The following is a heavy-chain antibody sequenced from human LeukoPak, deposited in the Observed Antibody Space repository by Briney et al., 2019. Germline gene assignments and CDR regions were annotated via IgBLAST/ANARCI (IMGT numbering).Heavy chain of an antibody. CDR3: ARDIAVAGTFVNY. CDR2: INSDGSST. D-gene: IGHD6-19*01. V-gene: IGHV3-74*01. J-gene: IGHJ4*02. Sequence: PGGPLRLCCAASGITFSSYWMHWVRQAPGKGLVWVSRINSDGSSTSYADSVRGRFTISRDNAKNTLYLQMNSLRAEDTAVYYCARDIAVAGTFVNYWGQGTLVTVSS. CDR1: GITFSSYW.